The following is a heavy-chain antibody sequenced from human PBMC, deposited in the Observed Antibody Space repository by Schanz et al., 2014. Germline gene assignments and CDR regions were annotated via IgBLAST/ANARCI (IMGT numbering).Heavy chain of an antibody. CDR3: AKDLAAVGVFDY. V-gene: IGHV3-23*01. CDR2: LTGSGTTT. CDR1: GFTFSSYG. Sequence: EVQLLESGGGLVQPGGSLRLSCAASGFTFSSYGMHWVRQAPGKGLEWVSALTGSGTTTYYADSVKGRFTISRDNSKNTLDLQMNSLRAEDTAIYYCAKDLAAVGVFDYWGQGSLVTVSP. D-gene: IGHD6-13*01. J-gene: IGHJ4*02.